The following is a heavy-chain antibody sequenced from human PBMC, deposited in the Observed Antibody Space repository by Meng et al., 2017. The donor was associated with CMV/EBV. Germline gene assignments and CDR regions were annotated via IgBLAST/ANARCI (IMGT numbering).Heavy chain of an antibody. Sequence: GGSLRLSCTASGFSFGDYAMSWVRQAPGKGLEWVGFIRSKAFGGTTEYATSVKGRFTISRDDSKTIAYLQMNSLKIEDTAVYYCTRAIIAPHHYGSGNYFRWFDPWGQGTLVPSPQ. D-gene: IGHD3-10*01. V-gene: IGHV3-49*04. CDR1: GFSFGDYA. CDR3: TRAIIAPHHYGSGNYFRWFDP. J-gene: IGHJ5*02. CDR2: IRSKAFGGTT.